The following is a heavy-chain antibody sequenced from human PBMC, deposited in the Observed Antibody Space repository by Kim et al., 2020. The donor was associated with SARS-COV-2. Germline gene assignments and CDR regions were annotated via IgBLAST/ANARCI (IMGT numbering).Heavy chain of an antibody. J-gene: IGHJ4*02. Sequence: ASVKVSCKASGYTFTNYGIIWMRQAPGQGLKWMGWVTPYNGYTNYAQKFQGRLTMTTDTSTTTASMELRSLTSDDTAFYYCAIASCYSSSCSSISTWFEYWGQGTLVTVSS. CDR2: VTPYNGYT. D-gene: IGHD2-2*01. V-gene: IGHV1-18*04. CDR1: GYTFTNYG. CDR3: AIASCYSSSCSSISTWFEY.